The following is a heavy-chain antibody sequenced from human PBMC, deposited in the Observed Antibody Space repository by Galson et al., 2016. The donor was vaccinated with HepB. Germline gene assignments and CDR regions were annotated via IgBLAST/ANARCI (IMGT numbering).Heavy chain of an antibody. V-gene: IGHV4-39*01. CDR1: GGSISSKSYS. Sequence: SETLSLTCTVSGGSISSKSYSWGWIRQPPGKGLEWIGSIYYSGTTYYNPPLTSRVTISVDTSKNQFSLQLSSATAADTAVYYCARQATVISSSDYWGQGALVAVSS. D-gene: IGHD4-17*01. CDR3: ARQATVISSSDY. CDR2: IYYSGTT. J-gene: IGHJ4*02.